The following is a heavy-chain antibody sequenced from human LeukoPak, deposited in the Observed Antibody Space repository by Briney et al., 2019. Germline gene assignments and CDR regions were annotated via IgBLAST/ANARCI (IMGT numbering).Heavy chain of an antibody. CDR1: DFTFSDYY. D-gene: IGHD6-19*01. CDR2: ISPSGSTI. V-gene: IGHV3-11*04. CDR3: ARRHSSGSN. Sequence: PGGSLRLSCAASDFTFSDYYMSWIRQAPGKGLECISHISPSGSTIYYADSVKGRFTISRDSSKNTVYLQMNSLRVDDTAVYYCARRHSSGSNWGQGTLVTVSS. J-gene: IGHJ4*02.